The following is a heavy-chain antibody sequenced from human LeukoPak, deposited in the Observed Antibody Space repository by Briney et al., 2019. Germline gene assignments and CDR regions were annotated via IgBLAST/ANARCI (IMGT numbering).Heavy chain of an antibody. CDR2: INPSVGST. D-gene: IGHD5-18*01. CDR1: GYTFSSYY. Sequence: ASVKVSCKASGYTFSSYYMHWVRQAPGQGLEWVGIINPSVGSTSYAPKLQGRVTMTRDTSTSTVYMELSSLRFEDTAVYYCARAPDNYGIDDYWGQETLVTVSS. CDR3: ARAPDNYGIDDY. V-gene: IGHV1-46*04. J-gene: IGHJ4*02.